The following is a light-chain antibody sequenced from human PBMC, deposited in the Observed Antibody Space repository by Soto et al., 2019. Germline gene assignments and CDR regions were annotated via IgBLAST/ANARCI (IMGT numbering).Light chain of an antibody. CDR3: GTWDSSLSGYV. J-gene: IGLJ1*01. CDR1: TSNIGNNY. CDR2: END. Sequence: QSVLTQPPSVSAAPGQKGNISCSGSTSNIGNNYVYWFQQLPGTAPTLRIYENDKRPSGIPDRFSGSPSGTSATLGITGLQTGDEADYYCGTWDSSLSGYVFATGTKLTVL. V-gene: IGLV1-51*02.